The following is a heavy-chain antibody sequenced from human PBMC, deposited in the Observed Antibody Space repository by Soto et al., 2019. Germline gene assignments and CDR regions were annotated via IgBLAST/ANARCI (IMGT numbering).Heavy chain of an antibody. CDR3: ARGPLHYYDSSGYYAGWYFDN. CDR2: IWYDGSIK. CDR1: GLSFSRYG. D-gene: IGHD3-22*01. Sequence: PGGSLRLSCAASGLSFSRYGMHWVRQAPGKGLEWVAIIWYDGSIKYYADSVKGRFTISRDNSKNTLYLQMDSLRAEDTAVYYCARGPLHYYDSSGYYAGWYFDNWGQGTLVTVPQ. V-gene: IGHV3-33*01. J-gene: IGHJ4*02.